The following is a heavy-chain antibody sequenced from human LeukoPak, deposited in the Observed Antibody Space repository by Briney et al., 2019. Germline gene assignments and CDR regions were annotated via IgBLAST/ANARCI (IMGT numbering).Heavy chain of an antibody. CDR3: ASSYYGPSSGYFDY. J-gene: IGHJ4*02. CDR1: GGSISSYY. D-gene: IGHD3-10*01. Sequence: PSETLSLTCTVSGGSISSYYWSWIRQPPGKGLEWIGYIYYSGSTYYNPSLKSRVTISVDTSKNQFSLKLSSVTAADTAVYYCASSYYGPSSGYFDYWGQGTLVTVSS. CDR2: IYYSGST. V-gene: IGHV4-59*01.